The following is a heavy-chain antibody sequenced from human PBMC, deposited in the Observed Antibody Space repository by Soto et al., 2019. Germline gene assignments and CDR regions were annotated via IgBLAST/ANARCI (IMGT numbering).Heavy chain of an antibody. CDR1: GGSFSGYY. CDR3: ARGPAAGSYFDY. CDR2: INHSGST. V-gene: IGHV4-34*01. J-gene: IGHJ4*02. D-gene: IGHD6-13*01. Sequence: PSETLSLTCAVYGGSFSGYYWSWIRQPPGKGLEWIGEINHSGSTNYNPSLKSRVTISVDTSKNQFSLKLSSVTAADTAVYYCARGPAAGSYFDYWGQGTLVTVSS.